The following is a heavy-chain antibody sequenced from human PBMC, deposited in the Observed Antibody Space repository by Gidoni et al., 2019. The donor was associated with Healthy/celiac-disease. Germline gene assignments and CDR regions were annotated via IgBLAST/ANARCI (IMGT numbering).Heavy chain of an antibody. CDR1: GYTFTSYE. J-gene: IGHJ4*02. Sequence: QVQLVQSGAEVKKPGASVKVSCKASGYTFTSYEINWVRQATGQGLGWMGWMNPNSGNTGYAQKFQGRVTMTRNTSISTAYMELSSLRSEDTAVYYCARGLSPSYCSGGSCPFDYWGQGTLVTVSS. CDR2: MNPNSGNT. CDR3: ARGLSPSYCSGGSCPFDY. V-gene: IGHV1-8*01. D-gene: IGHD2-15*01.